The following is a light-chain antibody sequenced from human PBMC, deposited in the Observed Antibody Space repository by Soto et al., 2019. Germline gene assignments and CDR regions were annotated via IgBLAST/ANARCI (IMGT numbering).Light chain of an antibody. J-gene: IGLJ2*01. V-gene: IGLV2-8*01. CDR3: TSFAGSNDLGV. CDR1: SSDICAYNY. CDR2: DVS. Sequence: QSALTQPPSASGSPGQSVTISCTGTSSDICAYNYVSWYQQHPGKAPRLMIYDVSKRPPGVPDRFSGSKSGYTASLTVSGLQPEDEADYYCTSFAGSNDLGVFGGGTKLTVL.